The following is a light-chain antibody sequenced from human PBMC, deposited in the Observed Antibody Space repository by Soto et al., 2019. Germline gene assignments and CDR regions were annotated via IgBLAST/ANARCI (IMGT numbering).Light chain of an antibody. Sequence: QSVLTQPRSVSGSPGHSVTISCFGTSSDIGSYNAVSWYQQHPGKAPKLIIFDVFERPSGVPDRFSGSKSGNTASLTISGLQAEDEADYYCNSYTASTTLLFGGRTKLTVL. V-gene: IGLV2-11*01. CDR2: DVF. CDR1: SSDIGSYNA. J-gene: IGLJ2*01. CDR3: NSYTASTTLL.